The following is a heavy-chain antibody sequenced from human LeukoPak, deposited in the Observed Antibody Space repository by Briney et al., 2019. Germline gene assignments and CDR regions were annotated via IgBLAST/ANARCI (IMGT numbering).Heavy chain of an antibody. CDR3: ARSTYNSGWYGWFDP. Sequence: SETLSLTCSISGVSLNDHYWAWIRQPAGRGLEWIGHIYISGTTDYNPSLRSRVTISLDMSKNSFSLRLTSMTAADTAVYYCARSTYNSGWYGWFDPWGQGTLVTVSS. CDR2: IYISGTT. CDR1: GVSLNDHY. J-gene: IGHJ5*02. D-gene: IGHD6-19*01. V-gene: IGHV4-4*07.